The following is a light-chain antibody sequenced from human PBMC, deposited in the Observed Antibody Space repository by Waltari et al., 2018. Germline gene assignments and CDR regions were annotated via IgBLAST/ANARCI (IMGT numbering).Light chain of an antibody. V-gene: IGLV2-14*03. Sequence: YQQHRVKAPKLIRYYGSNLPLEVSHRFSGSKSSNTASLTISGLQADDEAEYYCGSYTSSSTLAFGTGTKVTVL. J-gene: IGLJ1*01. CDR2: YGS. CDR3: GSYTSSSTLA.